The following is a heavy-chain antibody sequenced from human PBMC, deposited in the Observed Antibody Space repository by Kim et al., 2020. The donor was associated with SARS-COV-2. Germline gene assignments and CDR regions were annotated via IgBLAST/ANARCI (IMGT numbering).Heavy chain of an antibody. V-gene: IGHV3-74*01. CDR3: AREISPYGDYLIHYYYYGMDV. CDR2: INSDGSST. Sequence: GGSLRLSCAASGFTFSSYWMHWVRQAPGKGLVWVSRINSDGSSTSYADSVKGRFTISRDNAKNTLYLQMNSLRAEDTAVYYCAREISPYGDYLIHYYYYGMDVWGQGTTVTVSS. D-gene: IGHD4-17*01. CDR1: GFTFSSYW. J-gene: IGHJ6*02.